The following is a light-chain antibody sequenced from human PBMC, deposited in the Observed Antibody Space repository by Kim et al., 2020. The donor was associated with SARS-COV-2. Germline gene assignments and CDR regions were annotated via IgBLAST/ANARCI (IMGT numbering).Light chain of an antibody. CDR1: QRISSL. Sequence: SASVGDRVTFTWRASQRISSLLAWYQQKPGKAPTLLIFAASTLRGGVPSRCSGSRSETDFTLTISSLQPEDSATYFCQQANSFPYSFGQGTKLEI. CDR2: AAS. V-gene: IGKV1-12*01. J-gene: IGKJ2*01. CDR3: QQANSFPYS.